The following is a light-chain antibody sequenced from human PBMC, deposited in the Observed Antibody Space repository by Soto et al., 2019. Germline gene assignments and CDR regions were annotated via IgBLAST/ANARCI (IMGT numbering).Light chain of an antibody. V-gene: IGLV2-14*01. CDR2: DVS. Sequence: QSALTQSASVSGSLGQSITISCTGTSSDVGGYNYVSWYQQDPGKAPKLMIYDVSNRPSGVSNRFSGSKSGNTASLTISGLQAEDEADYYFSSYTSSSTVVFGGGTKLTVL. CDR3: SSYTSSSTVV. J-gene: IGLJ2*01. CDR1: SSDVGGYNY.